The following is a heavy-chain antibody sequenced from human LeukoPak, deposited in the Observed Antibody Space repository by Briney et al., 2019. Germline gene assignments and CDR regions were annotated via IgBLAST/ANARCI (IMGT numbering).Heavy chain of an antibody. D-gene: IGHD1-26*01. V-gene: IGHV4-59*01. J-gene: IGHJ6*02. CDR3: ARDQDLLGMDV. CDR2: IYYSGST. Sequence: PSETLSLTCTVSGGSIGSYYWSWIRQPPGKGLEWIGYIYYSGSTNYNPSLKSRVTISVDTSKNQFSLKLSSVTAADTAVYYCARDQDLLGMDVWGQGTTVTVSS. CDR1: GGSIGSYY.